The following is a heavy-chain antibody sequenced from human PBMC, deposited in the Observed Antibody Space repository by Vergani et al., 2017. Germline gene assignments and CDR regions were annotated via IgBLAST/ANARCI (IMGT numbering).Heavy chain of an antibody. Sequence: EVQLLESGGGSVQPGESLRLSCVASGFRFREHGMNWVRQAPGKGLEWVSGISGHDHRTLYADSVKGRFIISRDDSKNTLYLQMNGLRAEDTAVYYCARDRGCATISCYFSGAFDYWGLGTLVSVSS. V-gene: IGHV3-23*01. CDR1: GFRFREHG. CDR2: ISGHDHRT. CDR3: ARDRGCATISCYFSGAFDY. J-gene: IGHJ4*02. D-gene: IGHD2-2*01.